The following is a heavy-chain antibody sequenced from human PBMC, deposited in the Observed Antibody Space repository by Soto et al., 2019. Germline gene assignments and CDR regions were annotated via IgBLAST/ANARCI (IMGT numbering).Heavy chain of an antibody. CDR3: AHSGMGYSYFDY. D-gene: IGHD5-18*01. V-gene: IGHV2-5*02. J-gene: IGHJ4*02. CDR2: IYWDDDK. CDR1: GFSVSTRGVG. Sequence: QITLKESGHTLVKPTQTLTLTCTLSGFSVSTRGVGVGWTRQPPGKALEWLALIYWDDDKRYSPSLKSRLTSTKDNSKNQVVLTITNMDPVDTATYYCAHSGMGYSYFDYWGQGTLVTVSS.